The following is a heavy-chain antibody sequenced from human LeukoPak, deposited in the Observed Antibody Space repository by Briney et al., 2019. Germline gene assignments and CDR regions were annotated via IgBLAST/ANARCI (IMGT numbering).Heavy chain of an antibody. D-gene: IGHD3-10*01. CDR2: INHSGST. J-gene: IGHJ5*02. CDR1: GGSIFSYY. Sequence: PSETLSLTCTVSGGSIFSYYWSWIRQPPGKGLEWIGEINHSGSTDYNPSLKSRVTISVDTSKNQFSLKLSSVTAADTAVYYCARWGLNTPLLWFGEQNRGGNNWFDPWGQGTLVTVSS. V-gene: IGHV4-34*01. CDR3: ARWGLNTPLLWFGEQNRGGNNWFDP.